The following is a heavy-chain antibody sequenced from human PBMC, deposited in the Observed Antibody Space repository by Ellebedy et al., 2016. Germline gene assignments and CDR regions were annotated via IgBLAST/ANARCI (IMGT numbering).Heavy chain of an antibody. CDR3: ARGDDYGDYFDY. J-gene: IGHJ4*02. V-gene: IGHV4-59*08. CDR1: GGSISSYY. CDR2: IYYSGST. Sequence: SETLSLTCSVSGGSISSYYWSWIRQPPGKGLEWIGYIYYSGSTNYNPSLKSRVTISVDTSKNQFSLKLSSVTAADTAVYYCARGDDYGDYFDYWGQGTLVTVSS. D-gene: IGHD4-17*01.